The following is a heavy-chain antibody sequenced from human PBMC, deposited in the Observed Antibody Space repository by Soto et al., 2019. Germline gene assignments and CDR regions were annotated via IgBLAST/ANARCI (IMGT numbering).Heavy chain of an antibody. CDR3: ARSLSTISARPDY. CDR2: INPNTGGI. D-gene: IGHD6-6*01. Sequence: QVQLVQSGAEVKKPGASVEVSRKASGYTFTDYFIHWVRQAPGQGLEWMGWINPNTGGINYAQKFQGRVTMTRDTSISTAYMELRGLRSDDTALYFCARSLSTISARPDYWGQGTLVTVSS. CDR1: GYTFTDYF. J-gene: IGHJ4*02. V-gene: IGHV1-2*02.